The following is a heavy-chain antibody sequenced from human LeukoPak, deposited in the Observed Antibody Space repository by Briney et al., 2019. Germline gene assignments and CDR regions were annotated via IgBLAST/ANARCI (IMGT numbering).Heavy chain of an antibody. J-gene: IGHJ4*02. CDR3: ARGDGYNLGGFDY. CDR2: IYYTGST. Sequence: SETLSLTCGVSGGAITNYYWNWVRQAPGKGLEWLGYIYYTGSTTYNPSVKSRITISLDTSKKQISLKLRSVTAEDTAVYYCARGDGYNLGGFDYWGQGTLVTVSS. CDR1: GGAITNYY. D-gene: IGHD5-24*01. V-gene: IGHV4-59*01.